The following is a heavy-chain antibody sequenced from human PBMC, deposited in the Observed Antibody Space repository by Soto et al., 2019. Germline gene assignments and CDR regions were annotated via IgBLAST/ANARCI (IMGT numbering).Heavy chain of an antibody. CDR2: IYWNDDK. CDR3: AKSGSSGWYGWFDP. CDR1: GFSLRTSGVG. D-gene: IGHD6-19*01. J-gene: IGHJ5*02. Sequence: QITLKESGPTLVKPTQTLTLTCIFSGFSLRTSGVGVGWIRQPPGKALEWLGFIYWNDDKRYSPSLKSRLTTAEDTSKNQVVLTMTNMDPVDTATYYCAKSGSSGWYGWFDPWGQGTLVTVSS. V-gene: IGHV2-5*01.